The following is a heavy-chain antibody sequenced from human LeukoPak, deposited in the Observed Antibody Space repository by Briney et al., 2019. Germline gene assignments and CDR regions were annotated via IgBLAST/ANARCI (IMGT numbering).Heavy chain of an antibody. CDR3: ARYYCSSTSCYFDY. CDR1: GGSISSYY. D-gene: IGHD2-2*01. J-gene: IGHJ4*02. V-gene: IGHV4-59*01. Sequence: SETLSLTCTVSGGSISSYYWSWIRQPPGKGLEWIGYIYYSGSTNYNPSLKSRVTISVDTSKNQFSLKLSSVAAADTAVYYCARYYCSSTSCYFDYWGQGTLVTVSS. CDR2: IYYSGST.